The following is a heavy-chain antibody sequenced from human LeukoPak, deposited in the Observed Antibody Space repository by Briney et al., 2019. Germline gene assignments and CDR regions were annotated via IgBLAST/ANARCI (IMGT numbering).Heavy chain of an antibody. Sequence: ASVKVSCKASGYTFSSYGISWVRQAPGQGLEWMGWISAYNGNTNYAQMVQGRVTMTTDTSTSTAFMEVRSLRSDDTAMYYCARDVGDIVTIPAAISVPWGQGTLVTVSS. J-gene: IGHJ5*02. CDR1: GYTFSSYG. CDR2: ISAYNGNT. V-gene: IGHV1-18*01. CDR3: ARDVGDIVTIPAAISVP. D-gene: IGHD2-2*01.